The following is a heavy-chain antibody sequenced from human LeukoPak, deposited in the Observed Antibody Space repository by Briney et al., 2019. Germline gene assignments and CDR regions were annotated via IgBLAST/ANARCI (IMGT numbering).Heavy chain of an antibody. CDR2: IYTSGST. CDR3: ARDMGSGWYRAFDI. D-gene: IGHD6-19*01. J-gene: IGHJ3*02. V-gene: IGHV4-4*07. CDR1: GGSISSYY. Sequence: PSETLSLTCTGSGGSISSYYWSWIRQPAGKGLEWIGRIYTSGSTNYNPSLKSRVTMSVDTSKNQFSLKLSFMTAADTAVYYCARDMGSGWYRAFDIWGQGTMVTVSS.